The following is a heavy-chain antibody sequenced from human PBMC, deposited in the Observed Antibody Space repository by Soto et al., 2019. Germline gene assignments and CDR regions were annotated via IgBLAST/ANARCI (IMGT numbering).Heavy chain of an antibody. D-gene: IGHD3-16*02. CDR3: TTSIWGYYRIDS. CDR1: GFTFINAA. Sequence: QIQLVQSGPEVKKAGTSVKVACKTSGFTFINAAIQWVRQARGQRLEWMGRIVVGSGDTNYAQQFQQSVTITRDMSTSTAYMELSSLTSEDTAVYYCTTSIWGYYRIDSCGQGTLVAVSS. CDR2: IVVGSGDT. J-gene: IGHJ4*02. V-gene: IGHV1-58*02.